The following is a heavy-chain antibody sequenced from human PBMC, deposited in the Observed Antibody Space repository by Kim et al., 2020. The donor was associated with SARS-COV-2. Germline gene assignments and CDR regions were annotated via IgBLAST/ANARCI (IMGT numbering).Heavy chain of an antibody. CDR3: ARPARTNWYFDS. CDR1: GGSINTYY. J-gene: IGHJ4*02. D-gene: IGHD7-27*01. Sequence: SETLSLTCTVSGGSINTYYWSWILQPPSKGLEWIGSIYNSGSTDYNPSLTRRVTISADTSKKQLSLQLSSVTAAATAVYFCARPARTNWYFDSWGLGIL. V-gene: IGHV4-59*08. CDR2: IYNSGST.